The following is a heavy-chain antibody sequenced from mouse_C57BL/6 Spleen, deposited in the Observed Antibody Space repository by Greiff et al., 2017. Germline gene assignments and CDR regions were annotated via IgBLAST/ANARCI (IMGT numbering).Heavy chain of an antibody. J-gene: IGHJ3*01. Sequence: EVKLQESGEGLVKPGGSLKLSCAASGFTFSSYAMSWVRQTPEKRLEWVAYLSSGGDYIYYADTVKGRFTISRDNARNTLYLQMSSLKSEDTAMYYCTRDETAQATGWFAYWGQGTLVTVSA. CDR3: TRDETAQATGWFAY. V-gene: IGHV5-9-1*02. D-gene: IGHD3-2*02. CDR1: GFTFSSYA. CDR2: LSSGGDYI.